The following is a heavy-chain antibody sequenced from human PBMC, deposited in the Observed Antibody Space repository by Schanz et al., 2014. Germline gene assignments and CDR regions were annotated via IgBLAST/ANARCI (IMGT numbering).Heavy chain of an antibody. CDR2: INPTGGST. Sequence: QVQLVQSGAEVKKPGASVKVYCKASGYTFTTYYLHWVRQAPGQGLEWMGIINPTGGSTTYAEKFLGRVTMTSDTSTSTVYMDLSSLISEDTAVYYCAFDRDDAYDIWGQGTTVTVSS. J-gene: IGHJ3*02. D-gene: IGHD3-9*01. CDR3: AFDRDDAYDI. CDR1: GYTFTTYY. V-gene: IGHV1-46*01.